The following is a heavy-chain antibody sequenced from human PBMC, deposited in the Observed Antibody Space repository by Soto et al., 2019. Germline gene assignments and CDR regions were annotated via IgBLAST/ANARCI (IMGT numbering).Heavy chain of an antibody. J-gene: IGHJ4*02. D-gene: IGHD6-13*01. Sequence: SETLSLTCTVSGGSISSNYWTWIRQPPGKGLEWIGYVYNSGSTNYNPSLKSRVTLAEYTSKIQFSLKVNSMTAADTAVYYCARYRREAVAGYTLDNWGQGILVTVSS. CDR1: GGSISSNY. CDR2: VYNSGST. V-gene: IGHV4-59*01. CDR3: ARYRREAVAGYTLDN.